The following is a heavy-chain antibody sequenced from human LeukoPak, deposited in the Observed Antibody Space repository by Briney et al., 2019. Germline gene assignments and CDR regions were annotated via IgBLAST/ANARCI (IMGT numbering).Heavy chain of an antibody. D-gene: IGHD3-3*01. CDR1: GYTFTGYY. CDR3: ARGADYDFWSGFSGFQH. V-gene: IGHV1-2*02. Sequence: GASVKVSCKASGYTFTGYYMHWVRQAPGQGLEWMGWINPNSGGTNYAQKFQGRVTMTRDTSISTAYTELSRLRSDDTAVYYCARGADYDFWSGFSGFQHWGQGTLVTVSS. CDR2: INPNSGGT. J-gene: IGHJ1*01.